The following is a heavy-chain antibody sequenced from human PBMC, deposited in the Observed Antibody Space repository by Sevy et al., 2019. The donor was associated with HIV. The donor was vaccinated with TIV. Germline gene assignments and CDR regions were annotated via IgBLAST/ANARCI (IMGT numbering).Heavy chain of an antibody. D-gene: IGHD2-21*01. CDR1: GFSFSSYG. V-gene: IGHV3-30*02. Sequence: GGSLRLSCAASGFSFSSYGMHWVRQAPGKGPEWMSYIQYDGSNKDYADSVKGRFTISRDNSKNTLYLQMNSLRVEDTAVFYCVKEGGGEGGDHWGQGTLVTVSS. CDR3: VKEGGGEGGDH. CDR2: IQYDGSNK. J-gene: IGHJ4*02.